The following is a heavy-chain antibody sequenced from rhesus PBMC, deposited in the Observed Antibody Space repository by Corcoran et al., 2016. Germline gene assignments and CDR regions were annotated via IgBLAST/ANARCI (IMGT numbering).Heavy chain of an antibody. CDR3: AGAKGDSWNPFDY. CDR2: ICYTGGST. D-gene: IGHD6-25*01. J-gene: IGHJ4*01. V-gene: IGHV3S18*01. Sequence: EVQLVESGGGLAKPGGSLRLSCTASGFTFRAHTMPWSRQPPGKGRGWEWVSGICYTGGSTWYADSVKGRFTISRENAKNTLYLQMDSLRAEDTAVYYCAGAKGDSWNPFDYWGQGVLVTVSS. CDR1: GFTFRAHT.